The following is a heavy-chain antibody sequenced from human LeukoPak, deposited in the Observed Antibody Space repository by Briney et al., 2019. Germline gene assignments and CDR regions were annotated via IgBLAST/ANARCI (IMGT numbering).Heavy chain of an antibody. J-gene: IGHJ4*02. D-gene: IGHD4-17*01. V-gene: IGHV3-23*01. CDR2: ISGSGGST. Sequence: GGSLRLSCAAPGFTFSSYAMSWVRQAPGKGLEWVSAISGSGGSTYYADSVKGRFTISRDNSKNTLYLQMNGLRAEDTAVYYCAKDYGDYVGLFDYWGQGTLVTVSS. CDR1: GFTFSSYA. CDR3: AKDYGDYVGLFDY.